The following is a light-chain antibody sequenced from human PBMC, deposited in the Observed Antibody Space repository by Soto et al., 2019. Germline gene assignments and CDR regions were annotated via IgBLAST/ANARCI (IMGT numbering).Light chain of an antibody. J-gene: IGLJ2*01. CDR2: NNN. V-gene: IGLV1-44*01. Sequence: QSVLTQPPSASGTPGQRVTISCSGSSSNIETNTVDWYQHLPGTAPKVLIFNNNQRPSGVPDRFSGSKSGTSASLAISGRQSEDEAHYYCAVWDDSLSGMIFGGGTKLTVL. CDR3: AVWDDSLSGMI. CDR1: SSNIETNT.